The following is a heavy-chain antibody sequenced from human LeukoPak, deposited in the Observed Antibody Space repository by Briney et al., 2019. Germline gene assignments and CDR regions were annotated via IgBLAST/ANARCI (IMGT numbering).Heavy chain of an antibody. CDR1: GFTFSSYA. D-gene: IGHD6-19*01. V-gene: IGHV3-23*01. Sequence: GGSLRLSCAASGFTFSSYAMSWVRQAPGKGLEWVSTVSGSGGSTYYADSVKGRFTISRDNSKNTLYLQMNSLRAEDTAVYYCAKDPVRSGSPCYFDYWGQGTLVTVSS. CDR3: AKDPVRSGSPCYFDY. J-gene: IGHJ4*02. CDR2: VSGSGGST.